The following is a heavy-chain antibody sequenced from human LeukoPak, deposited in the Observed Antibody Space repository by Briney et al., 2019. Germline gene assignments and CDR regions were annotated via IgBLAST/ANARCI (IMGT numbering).Heavy chain of an antibody. CDR2: VYWDDDN. Sequence: GPTLVNPTQTLTLSCTFSGFSLSANGVGVGWIRQPPGKALEWLAFVYWDDDNRYSPSLKSRLTVTKDTSKNLVVLIMTNMDPVDTATYYCVHRVPAYRNNWNGGYFDYWGQGTLVTVSS. V-gene: IGHV2-5*02. CDR3: VHRVPAYRNNWNGGYFDY. D-gene: IGHD1-1*01. CDR1: GFSLSANGVG. J-gene: IGHJ4*02.